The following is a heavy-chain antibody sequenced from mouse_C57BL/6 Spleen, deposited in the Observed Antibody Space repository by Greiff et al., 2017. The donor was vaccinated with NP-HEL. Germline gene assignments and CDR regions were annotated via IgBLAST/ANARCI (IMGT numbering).Heavy chain of an antibody. D-gene: IGHD2-4*01. J-gene: IGHJ2*01. CDR2: ILPGSGST. V-gene: IGHV1-9*01. CDR3: ARSGELRNYFDY. Sequence: VKLMESGAELMKPGASVKLSCKATGYTFTGYWIEWVKQRPGHGLEWIGEILPGSGSTNYNEKFQGKATFTADTDSNTTYMQLSSLTTKDSAISNCARSGELRNYFDYWGQGTTLTVSS. CDR1: GYTFTGYW.